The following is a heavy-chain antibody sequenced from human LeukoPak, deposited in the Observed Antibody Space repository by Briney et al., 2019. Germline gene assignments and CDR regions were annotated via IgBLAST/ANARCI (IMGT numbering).Heavy chain of an antibody. Sequence: ASATVSCKASGYTFTSYGISWVRQAPGQRLEWMGWINAGNGNTKYSQKFQGRVTITRDTSASTAYMELSSLRSEDTAVYYCARDGGSGWSGFDYWGQGTLVTVSS. J-gene: IGHJ4*02. CDR1: GYTFTSYG. CDR2: INAGNGNT. D-gene: IGHD6-19*01. V-gene: IGHV1-3*01. CDR3: ARDGGSGWSGFDY.